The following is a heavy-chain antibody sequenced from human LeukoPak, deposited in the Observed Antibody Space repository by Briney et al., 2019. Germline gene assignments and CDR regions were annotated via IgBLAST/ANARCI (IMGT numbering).Heavy chain of an antibody. V-gene: IGHV3-21*04. CDR1: GFTFSSYS. J-gene: IGHJ3*02. CDR3: AKGYSGYVDDAFDI. Sequence: GGSLRLSCAASGFTFSSYSMNWVRQAPGKGLEWVSSISSSSSYIYYADSVKGRFTISRDNSKNTLYLQMNSLRAEDTAVYYCAKGYSGYVDDAFDIWGQGTMVTVSS. CDR2: ISSSSSYI. D-gene: IGHD5-12*01.